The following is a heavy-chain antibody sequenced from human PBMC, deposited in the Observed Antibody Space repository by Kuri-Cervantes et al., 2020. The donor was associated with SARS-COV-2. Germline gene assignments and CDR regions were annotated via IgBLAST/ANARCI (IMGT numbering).Heavy chain of an antibody. CDR3: TRGMTVDSYFDY. J-gene: IGHJ4*02. CDR1: GFTFGDYA. D-gene: IGHD2-15*01. Sequence: GGSLRLSCTGSGFTFGDYAMSWFRQAPGKGLEWVGFIRIIAYGATTEYAASVKGRFTISSDDSKTIAYLQMHSLKTEDTAVYYCTRGMTVDSYFDYWGQGTPVTVSS. V-gene: IGHV3-49*03. CDR2: IRIIAYGATT.